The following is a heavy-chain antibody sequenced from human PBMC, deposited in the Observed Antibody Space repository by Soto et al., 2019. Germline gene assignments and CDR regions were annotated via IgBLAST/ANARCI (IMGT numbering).Heavy chain of an antibody. CDR1: GDSVSSNSAA. CDR2: TYYRSKWFN. CDR3: EGARPYYDSSGYYDS. J-gene: IGHJ4*02. Sequence: SQTLSLTCAISGDSVSSNSAAWNWIRQSPSRGLEWLGRTYYRSKWFNDYAVSVKSRITINPDTSKNQFSLQLSSVTPEDTAVYYCEGARPYYDSSGYYDSWGQGILVTVSS. D-gene: IGHD3-22*01. V-gene: IGHV6-1*01.